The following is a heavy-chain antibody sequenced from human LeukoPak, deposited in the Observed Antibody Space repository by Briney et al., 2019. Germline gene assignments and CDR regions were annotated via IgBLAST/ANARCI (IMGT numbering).Heavy chain of an antibody. J-gene: IGHJ4*02. CDR1: GGSISSSSYY. CDR2: IYYSGST. CDR3: ARDGVATMTFDY. Sequence: SETLSLTCTVSGGSISSSSYYWGWIRQPPGKGLEWIGSIYYSGSTYYNPSLKGRVTISVDTSKNQFSLKLSSVTAADTAVYYCARDGVATMTFDYWGQGTLVTVSS. V-gene: IGHV4-39*07. D-gene: IGHD5-12*01.